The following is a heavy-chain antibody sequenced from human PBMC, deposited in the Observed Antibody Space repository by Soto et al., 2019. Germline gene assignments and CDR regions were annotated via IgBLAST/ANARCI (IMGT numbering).Heavy chain of an antibody. CDR2: ISSISSYI. V-gene: IGHV3-21*01. CDR1: GFTFSDYS. Sequence: PGGSLRLSCAASGFTFSDYSMNWVRQAPGKGLEWVSSISSISSYIYYADSVKGRFTISRDNAKNSLYLQMNSLRAEDTAVYYCARDLYCGGDCSPDYWGQGTLVTVSS. D-gene: IGHD2-21*02. CDR3: ARDLYCGGDCSPDY. J-gene: IGHJ4*02.